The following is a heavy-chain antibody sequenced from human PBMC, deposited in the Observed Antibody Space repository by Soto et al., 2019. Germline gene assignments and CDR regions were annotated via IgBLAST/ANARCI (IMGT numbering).Heavy chain of an antibody. Sequence: PGESLKISCRGSGYSFTTYWIGWLRQMPGKGLEWMGIIYPGDFDTRYSPSFQGQVTISADKSISTAYLQWSTLKASDTAMYYCARHGPLIASNWFDPWGQGTLVTVSS. CDR3: ARHGPLIASNWFDP. CDR2: IYPGDFDT. V-gene: IGHV5-51*01. CDR1: GYSFTTYW. J-gene: IGHJ5*02.